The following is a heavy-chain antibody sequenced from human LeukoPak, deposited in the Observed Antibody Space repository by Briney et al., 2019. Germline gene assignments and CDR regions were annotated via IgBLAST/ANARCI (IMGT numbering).Heavy chain of an antibody. V-gene: IGHV1-2*02. CDR1: GYTFTDYY. CDR3: TRGHWSFAKCYEDYFYGIDV. J-gene: IGHJ6*02. D-gene: IGHD3-16*01. Sequence: GASVKVSCKASGYTFTDYYMHWVRQAPGQGLEWMGWINPNNGGTTYAQNFQGRVTMTRDTSISTAYMELSRLRSDDSAIYYCTRGHWSFAKCYEDYFYGIDVWGQGTTVTVSS. CDR2: INPNNGGT.